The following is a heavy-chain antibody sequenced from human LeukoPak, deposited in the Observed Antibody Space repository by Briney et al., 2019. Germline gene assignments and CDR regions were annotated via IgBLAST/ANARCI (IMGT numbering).Heavy chain of an antibody. CDR3: AKRVVEQQLYYFDY. Sequence: PGGSLRLSCAASGLSFSNYAMSWVRQAPGKGLQWVSAIGGSGGSIYYADSVKGRFTVSRDNSKNTLYLQMNSLRAEDTAVYYCAKRVVEQQLYYFDYWGQGTLVTVSS. J-gene: IGHJ4*02. D-gene: IGHD6-13*01. CDR2: IGGSGGSI. CDR1: GLSFSNYA. V-gene: IGHV3-23*01.